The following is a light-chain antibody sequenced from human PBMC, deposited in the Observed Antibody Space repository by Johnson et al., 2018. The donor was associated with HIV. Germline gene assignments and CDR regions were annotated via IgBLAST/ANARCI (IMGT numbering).Light chain of an antibody. CDR3: GTWDISLSAGLYV. Sequence: QSILTQPPSVSAAPGQKVTISCSGSNSNIGNNYVSWYQQLPGTAPKLVIYDNNKRPSGIPDRFSGSKSGTSATPGITGLQTGDEADYYCGTWDISLSAGLYVFGTGTTVTVL. CDR2: DNN. CDR1: NSNIGNNY. V-gene: IGLV1-51*01. J-gene: IGLJ1*01.